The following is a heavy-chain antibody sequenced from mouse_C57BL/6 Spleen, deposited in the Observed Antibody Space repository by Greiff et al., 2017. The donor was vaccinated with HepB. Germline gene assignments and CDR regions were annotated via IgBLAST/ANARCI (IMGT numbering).Heavy chain of an antibody. CDR3: ARSDSSGYGDAMDY. J-gene: IGHJ4*01. V-gene: IGHV5-17*01. Sequence: EVKLVESGGGLVKPGGSLKLSCAASGFTFSDYGMHWVRQAPEKGLEWVAYISSGSSTIYYADTVKGRFTISRDNAKNTLFLQMTSLRSEDTAMYYSARSDSSGYGDAMDYWGQGTSVTVSS. CDR2: ISSGSSTI. CDR1: GFTFSDYG. D-gene: IGHD3-2*02.